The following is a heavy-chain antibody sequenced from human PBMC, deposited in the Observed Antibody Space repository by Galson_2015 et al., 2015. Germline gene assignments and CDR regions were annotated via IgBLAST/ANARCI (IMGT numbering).Heavy chain of an antibody. CDR2: ISYDGSNK. CDR1: GFTFSSYA. CDR3: VRDRGGFHYFDL. J-gene: IGHJ4*02. Sequence: SLRLSCAASGFTFSSYAIHWVRQAPGKGLEWVAVISYDGSNKYYADSVKGRFTISRDSSKNTLYLQMNSLRAEDTAVYYCVRDRGGFHYFDLWGQGILVTVSS. D-gene: IGHD2-15*01. V-gene: IGHV3-30-3*01.